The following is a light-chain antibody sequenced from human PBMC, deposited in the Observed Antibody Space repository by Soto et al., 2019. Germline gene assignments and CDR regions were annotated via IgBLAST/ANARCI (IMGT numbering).Light chain of an antibody. CDR2: DAS. CDR3: QQYDTYSRA. V-gene: IGKV1-5*01. Sequence: DIQMTQSPSTLSASVGDRVTITCRASQSVSTWLAWYQQRPGKAPKLLIHDASSLERGVPSRFSGSGSGTEFTLTISSLQPDDFAAYYCQQYDTYSRAFGQGTRLEIK. J-gene: IGKJ5*01. CDR1: QSVSTW.